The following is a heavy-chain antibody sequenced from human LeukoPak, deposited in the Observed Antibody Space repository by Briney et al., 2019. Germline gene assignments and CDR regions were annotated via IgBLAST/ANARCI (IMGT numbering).Heavy chain of an antibody. Sequence: SETLPLTCTVSGYSISSGYYWGWIRQPPGKGLEWIGSIYHSGSTYYNPSLKSRVTISVDTSKNQFSLKLSSVTAADTAVYYCARGGLGTIFGVVIQNYFDYWGQGTLVTVSS. CDR2: IYHSGST. CDR1: GYSISSGYY. V-gene: IGHV4-38-2*02. D-gene: IGHD3-3*01. CDR3: ARGGLGTIFGVVIQNYFDY. J-gene: IGHJ4*02.